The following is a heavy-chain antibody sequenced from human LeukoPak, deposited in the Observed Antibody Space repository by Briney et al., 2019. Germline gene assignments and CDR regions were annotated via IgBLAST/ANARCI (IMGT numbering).Heavy chain of an antibody. CDR2: IYSGGTT. CDR1: GFTVSSNY. D-gene: IGHD3-10*01. V-gene: IGHV3-66*02. Sequence: GGSLRLSCAASGFTVSSNYMSWVRQAQGKGLEWVSVIYSGGTTYSADSVKGRFTISGDNSKNTVYLQMNSLRAEDTAVYYCARDMVRGLSFDYWGQGTLVTVSS. CDR3: ARDMVRGLSFDY. J-gene: IGHJ4*02.